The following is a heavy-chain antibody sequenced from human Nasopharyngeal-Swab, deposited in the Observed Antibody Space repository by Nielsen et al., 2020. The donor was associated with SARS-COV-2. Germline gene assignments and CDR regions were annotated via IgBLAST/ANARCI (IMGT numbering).Heavy chain of an antibody. CDR3: AIFRMSPKIGFYYMDV. CDR2: VYSGGST. D-gene: IGHD2/OR15-2a*01. Sequence: LRLSCAVSGTSVTTADFYWAWIRRLPGEGLQSIGHVYSGGSTYYTPSLRGRIDISVDTSKNRFSLMFYSVTAADTAIYYCAIFRMSPKIGFYYMDVWGKGTAVTVSS. V-gene: IGHV4-31*11. J-gene: IGHJ6*03. CDR1: GTSVTTADFY.